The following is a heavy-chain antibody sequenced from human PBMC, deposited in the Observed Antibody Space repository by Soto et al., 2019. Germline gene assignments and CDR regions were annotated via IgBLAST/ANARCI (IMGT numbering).Heavy chain of an antibody. D-gene: IGHD2-15*01. J-gene: IGHJ3*02. CDR1: GFTFSSYA. CDR2: ISGSGGST. CDR3: AKDTGYCSGGSCSLSHAFDI. V-gene: IGHV3-23*01. Sequence: GGSLRLSCAASGFTFSSYAMSWVRQAPGKGLEWVSAISGSGGSTYYADSVKGRFTISRDNSKNTLYLQMNSLRAEDTAVYYCAKDTGYCSGGSCSLSHAFDIWGQGTMVTVSS.